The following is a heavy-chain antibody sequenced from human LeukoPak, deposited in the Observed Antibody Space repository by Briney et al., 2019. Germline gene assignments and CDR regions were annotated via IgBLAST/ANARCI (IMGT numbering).Heavy chain of an antibody. CDR1: GFSLSTSGMC. CDR2: IGWDDDK. V-gene: IGHV2-70*11. CDR3: ARIYDSSGYYFPRLFDY. D-gene: IGHD3-22*01. Sequence: SGPALVKPTQTLTLICTFSGFSLSTSGMCVNWIRQPPGKALEWLARIGWDDDKYYSSSLKTRLTISKDTSKNEVVLTMTNMDPVDTATYYCARIYDSSGYYFPRLFDYWGQGTLVTVSS. J-gene: IGHJ4*02.